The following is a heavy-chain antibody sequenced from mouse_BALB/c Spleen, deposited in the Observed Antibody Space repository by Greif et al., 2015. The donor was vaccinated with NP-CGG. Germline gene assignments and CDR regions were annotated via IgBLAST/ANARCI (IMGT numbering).Heavy chain of an antibody. D-gene: IGHD4-1*02. CDR1: GYTFTSYW. CDR3: ARRATGFDY. Sequence: QVQLQQSGAELAKPGASVKMSCKASGYTFTSYWMHWVKQRPGQGLEWIGYINPSTGYTEYNQKFKDKATLTADKSSSTAYMQLSSLTSEDSAVYYCARRATGFDYWGQGTTLTVSS. J-gene: IGHJ2*01. CDR2: INPSTGYT. V-gene: IGHV1-7*01.